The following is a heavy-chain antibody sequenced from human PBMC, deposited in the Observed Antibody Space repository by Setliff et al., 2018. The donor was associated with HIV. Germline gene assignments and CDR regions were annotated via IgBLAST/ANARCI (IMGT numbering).Heavy chain of an antibody. V-gene: IGHV4-38-2*02. D-gene: IGHD2-2*01. J-gene: IGHJ4*01. Sequence: SETLSLTCTVSGFSISTGHYWGWVRQSPGKGLEWIGTIYYSGSTYYNPSLKSRLIMSVDTSKNQFSLKLSSVTAADTAVYYCARHHLVDPFDYWGHGTLVTVSS. CDR3: ARHHLVDPFDY. CDR1: GFSISTGHY. CDR2: IYYSGST.